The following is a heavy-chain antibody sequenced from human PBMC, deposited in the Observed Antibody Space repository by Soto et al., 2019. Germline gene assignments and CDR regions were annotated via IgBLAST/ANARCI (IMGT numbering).Heavy chain of an antibody. CDR1: GGTFSSYA. CDR2: IIPIFGTA. Sequence: GASVKVSCKASGGTFSSYAISWVRQAPGQGLEWMGGIIPIFGTANYAQRFQGRVTITADESTSTAYMELSSLRSEDTAVYYCARDPRRSGSYYTYYYYGMDVWGQGTTVTVSS. CDR3: ARDPRRSGSYYTYYYYGMDV. V-gene: IGHV1-69*13. D-gene: IGHD3-10*01. J-gene: IGHJ6*02.